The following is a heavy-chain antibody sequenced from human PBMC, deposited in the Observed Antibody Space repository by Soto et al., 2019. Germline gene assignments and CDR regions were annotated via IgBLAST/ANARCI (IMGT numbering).Heavy chain of an antibody. Sequence: QVQLQESGPGLVKPSETLSLTCTVSGDYISSHYWSWIRQPPGKGLEWIGYVYHSGKTDSNPSLKSRVPISMDTSKHQLSLSLTSVTAADTAFYYCARPKGIAPAIWYFDLWGRGTLVTVSS. D-gene: IGHD6-13*01. CDR2: VYHSGKT. V-gene: IGHV4-59*08. CDR1: GDYISSHY. CDR3: ARPKGIAPAIWYFDL. J-gene: IGHJ2*01.